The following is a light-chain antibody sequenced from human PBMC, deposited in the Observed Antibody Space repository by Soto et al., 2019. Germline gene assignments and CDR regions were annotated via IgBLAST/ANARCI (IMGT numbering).Light chain of an antibody. Sequence: EIVLPQSPATLSLSPGERATLSCRASESVISDLAWYQQKPGQAPRLLMYEVSTRAAGIPARFSGGGSGTDFTLTIRSLEPEDFAVYYCQQRSDWPWTFGQGTKVEIK. J-gene: IGKJ1*01. CDR1: ESVISD. V-gene: IGKV3-11*01. CDR3: QQRSDWPWT. CDR2: EVS.